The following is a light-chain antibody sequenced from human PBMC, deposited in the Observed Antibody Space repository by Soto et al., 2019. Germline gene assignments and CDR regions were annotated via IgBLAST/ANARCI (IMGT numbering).Light chain of an antibody. CDR2: YDS. Sequence: SYELTQPPSVSVAPGKTARITCGGNNIGSKSVHWYQQKPGQAPVLGIYYDSDRPSGIPERFSGSNSGNTATLTISRVEAGDEADYYCQVWDSSSDHPNVVFGGGTKLTVL. CDR3: QVWDSSSDHPNVV. V-gene: IGLV3-21*04. J-gene: IGLJ2*01. CDR1: NIGSKS.